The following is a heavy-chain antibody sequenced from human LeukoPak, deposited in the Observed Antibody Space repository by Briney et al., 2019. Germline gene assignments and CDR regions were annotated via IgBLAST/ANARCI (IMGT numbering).Heavy chain of an antibody. J-gene: IGHJ5*02. D-gene: IGHD1-26*01. Sequence: SESLSLTCTVSGGSISGSISSGTYYWGWIRQPPGKGLEWIGSIYYSGNTYYNPSLKSRVTISVDTSKNQFSLRLSSVTAADTAVYYCARVWGVWEVGATASGWFDPWGQGTLVTVSS. CDR1: GGSISGSISSGTYY. CDR3: ARVWGVWEVGATASGWFDP. CDR2: IYYSGNT. V-gene: IGHV4-39*01.